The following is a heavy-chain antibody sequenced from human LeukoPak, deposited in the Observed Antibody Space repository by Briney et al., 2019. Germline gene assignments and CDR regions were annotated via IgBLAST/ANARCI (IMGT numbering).Heavy chain of an antibody. V-gene: IGHV3-53*04. CDR2: IYSGGST. D-gene: IGHD2-2*01. J-gene: IGHJ6*02. CDR1: GFTVSSNY. CDR3: ARPNSSTQKYYYYGMDV. Sequence: GGSLRLSRAVSGFTVSSNYMSWVRQAPGKGLEWVSVIYSGGSTYYADSVKGRFTISRHNSKNTLYLQMNSLRAEDTAVYYCARPNSSTQKYYYYGMDVWGQGTTVTVSS.